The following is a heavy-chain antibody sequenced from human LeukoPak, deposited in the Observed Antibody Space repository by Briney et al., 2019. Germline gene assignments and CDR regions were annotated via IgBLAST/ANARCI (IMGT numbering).Heavy chain of an antibody. J-gene: IGHJ4*02. CDR1: GFTLRSEW. CDR3: ARAALSGYEVFDY. CDR2: IKPDGSAT. Sequence: PGGSLRLSCAASGFTLRSEWMSWLRQTPEKGLEWVANIKPDGSATAYVDSVKGRFTISRDNSKNTLYLQMNSLRAEDTAVYYCARAALSGYEVFDYWGQGTLVTVYS. V-gene: IGHV3-7*01. D-gene: IGHD5-12*01.